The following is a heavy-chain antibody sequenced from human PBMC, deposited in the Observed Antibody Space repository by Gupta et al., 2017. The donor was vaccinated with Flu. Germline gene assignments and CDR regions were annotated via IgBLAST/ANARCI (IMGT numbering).Heavy chain of an antibody. Sequence: DHTMRGGRPAPREGLGFVSGISWNRSSLGYAYSVKGRFTISRDNAKNSLYLQMDSLRTEDTAFYYCAKDSLSSSGSLFDYWGQGTLVTVSS. V-gene: IGHV3-9*01. CDR1: DHT. J-gene: IGHJ4*02. CDR2: ISWNRSSL. D-gene: IGHD6-13*01. CDR3: AKDSLSSSGSLFDY.